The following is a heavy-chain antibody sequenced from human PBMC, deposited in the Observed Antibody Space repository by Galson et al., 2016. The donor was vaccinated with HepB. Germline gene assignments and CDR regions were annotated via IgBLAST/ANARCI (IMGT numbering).Heavy chain of an antibody. Sequence: SLRLSCAASGLTFSLYGMQWVRQAPGKGLEWVAVVWFDGYTKFYADSVRGRFTVSRDSSRDTVDLQMNNLRAEDTAMYFCARDLGVRGYGREPRDAYDLWGQGTMVSVSS. J-gene: IGHJ3*01. CDR3: ARDLGVRGYGREPRDAYDL. V-gene: IGHV3-33*01. CDR2: VWFDGYTK. CDR1: GLTFSLYG. D-gene: IGHD3-10*01.